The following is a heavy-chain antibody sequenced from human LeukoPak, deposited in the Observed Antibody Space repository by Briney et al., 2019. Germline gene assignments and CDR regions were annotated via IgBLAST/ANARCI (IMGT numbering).Heavy chain of an antibody. CDR3: ARSGNILTGYYKARFDY. CDR1: GYTFTSYG. D-gene: IGHD3-9*01. J-gene: IGHJ4*02. CDR2: ISAYNGNT. V-gene: IGHV1-18*01. Sequence: ASVKVSCKASGYTFTSYGISWVRQAPGQGLEWMGWISAYNGNTNYAQKLQGRVTMTTDTSTRTAYMELRSLRSDDTAVYYCARSGNILTGYYKARFDYWGQGTLVTVSS.